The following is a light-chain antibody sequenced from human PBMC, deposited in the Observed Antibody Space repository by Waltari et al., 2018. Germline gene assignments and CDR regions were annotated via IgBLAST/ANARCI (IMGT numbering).Light chain of an antibody. J-gene: IGKJ2*01. CDR2: RTS. V-gene: IGKV1-5*03. CDR3: QQFNSYSVT. CDR1: QTVNNY. Sequence: DVQMTQFPSTLSASVGERVTITCRASQTVNNYVAWYQQKPGTAPKLVIYRTSSLESGGPSRFSGSGSGTEFTLTISNLQPDDFATYYCQQFNSYSVTFGQGTKLEIK.